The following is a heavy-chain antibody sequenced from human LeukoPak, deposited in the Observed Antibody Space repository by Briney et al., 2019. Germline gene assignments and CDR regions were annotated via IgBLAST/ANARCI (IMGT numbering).Heavy chain of an antibody. CDR1: GFTFSTHA. CDR2: ISATDGST. V-gene: IGHV3-23*01. CDR3: TTDHATMVKGDFDY. J-gene: IGHJ4*02. Sequence: GGSLRLSCAASGFTFSTHAMSWVRQAPGKGLEWVSVISATDGSTYYADSVKGRFTISRDNSKNTLYLQMNSLRAEDTAVYYCTTDHATMVKGDFDYWGQGTLVTVSS. D-gene: IGHD3-10*01.